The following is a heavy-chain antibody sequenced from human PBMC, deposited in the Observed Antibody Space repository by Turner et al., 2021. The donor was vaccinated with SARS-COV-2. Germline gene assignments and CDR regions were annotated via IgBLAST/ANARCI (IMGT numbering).Heavy chain of an antibody. V-gene: IGHV1-69*01. CDR1: GVTFSSYA. CDR2: YIPIFGTA. D-gene: IGHD3-10*01. CDR3: ARDSEYGPLDY. Sequence: QVQLVQSGAEVMKPGSSVKVSCKASGVTFSSYAITWVRQAPGQGLELMGWYIPIFGTANYAQKFQGRVTITADESTSTSYMEVSSLRSEDTAVYYCARDSEYGPLDYWGQGTMVIVSS. J-gene: IGHJ4*02.